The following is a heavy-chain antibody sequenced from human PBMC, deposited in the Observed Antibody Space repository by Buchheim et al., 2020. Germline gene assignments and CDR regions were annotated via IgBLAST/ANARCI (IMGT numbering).Heavy chain of an antibody. CDR3: ARKGLGSTSVLYYYMDV. CDR2: ISSSSSTI. J-gene: IGHJ6*03. Sequence: EVQLVESGGGLVQPGGSLRLSCAASGFAFSDHYMDWVRQAPGKGLEWVSYISSSSSTIYYADSVKGRFTISRDNAKNSLYLQMNSLRDEDTAVYYCARKGLGSTSVLYYYMDVWGKGTT. D-gene: IGHD2-2*01. V-gene: IGHV3-48*02. CDR1: GFAFSDHY.